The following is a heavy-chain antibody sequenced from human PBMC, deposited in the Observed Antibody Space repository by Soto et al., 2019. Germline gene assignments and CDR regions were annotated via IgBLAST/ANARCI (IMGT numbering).Heavy chain of an antibody. J-gene: IGHJ1*01. CDR1: GGSISSGGYY. D-gene: IGHD4-17*01. CDR2: IYYSGST. Sequence: QVQLQESGPGLVKPSQTLSLTCTVSGGSISSGGYYWSWIRQHPGKGLEWIGYIYYSGSTYYNPSLKSRVTISVATSKNQFSLKLSSVTAADTAVYYCARGPDRLRIHLRLDWGQGTLVTVSS. V-gene: IGHV4-31*03. CDR3: ARGPDRLRIHLRLD.